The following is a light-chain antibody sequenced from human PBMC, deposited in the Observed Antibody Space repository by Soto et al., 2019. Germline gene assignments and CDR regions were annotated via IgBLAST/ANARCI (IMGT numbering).Light chain of an antibody. CDR3: QQYGDSLLT. V-gene: IGKV3-20*01. Sequence: EIVFTQSPAILSVSPGERATLSCRASQSISRSLAWYQQKPGQAPRLLIYGASTRATGIADRFSGSGSGTDFTLTISRLEPEDFAVYYCQQYGDSLLTFGGGTKVDIK. CDR2: GAS. J-gene: IGKJ4*01. CDR1: QSISRS.